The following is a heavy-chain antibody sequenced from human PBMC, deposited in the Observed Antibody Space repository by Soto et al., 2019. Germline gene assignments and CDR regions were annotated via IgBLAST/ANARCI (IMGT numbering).Heavy chain of an antibody. CDR2: ISGSGGST. Sequence: GSLRLSCAASGFTFSSYAMSWVRQAPGKGLEWVSAISGSGGSTYYADSVKGRFTISRDNSKNTLYLQMNSLRAEDTAVYYCAKDRSYYDSSGYYYVWYAFDIWGQGTMVTVSS. J-gene: IGHJ3*02. CDR3: AKDRSYYDSSGYYYVWYAFDI. V-gene: IGHV3-23*01. D-gene: IGHD3-22*01. CDR1: GFTFSSYA.